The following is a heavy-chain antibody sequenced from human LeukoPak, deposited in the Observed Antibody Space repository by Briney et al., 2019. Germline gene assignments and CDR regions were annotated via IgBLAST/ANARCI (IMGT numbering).Heavy chain of an antibody. D-gene: IGHD6-19*01. V-gene: IGHV4-59*08. CDR2: IYYSGST. CDR1: GGSISSYY. J-gene: IGHJ4*02. CDR3: ARLSHQWLGLGAFFDY. Sequence: SETLSLTCTVSGGSISSYYWSWIRQPPGKGLEWIGYIYYSGSTNYNPSLKSRVTISVDTSKNQFSLKLSSVTAADTAVYYCARLSHQWLGLGAFFDYWGQGTLVTVSS.